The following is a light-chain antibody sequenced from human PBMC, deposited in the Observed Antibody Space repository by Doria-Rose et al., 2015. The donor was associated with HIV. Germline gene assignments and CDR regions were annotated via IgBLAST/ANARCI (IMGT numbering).Light chain of an antibody. CDR1: QTVSTY. CDR3: QQTYSSPPWT. V-gene: IGKV1-39*01. CDR2: AAS. J-gene: IGKJ1*01. Sequence: DIRLTQSPSSLSASLGDRVTITFRASQTVSTYLNWFQQEPGKAPKLLIYAASRLQSGVPSRFSGSGSGTDFTLTISGLQPGDFATYYCQQTYSSPPWTFGQGTKVEMK.